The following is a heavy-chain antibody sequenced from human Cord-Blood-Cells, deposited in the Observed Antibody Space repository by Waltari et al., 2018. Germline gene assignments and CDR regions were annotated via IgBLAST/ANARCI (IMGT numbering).Heavy chain of an antibody. J-gene: IGHJ6*02. V-gene: IGHV1-2*06. CDR1: GYTFTGYY. CDR2: INPNSGGT. CDR3: ARDPHDYSNYGYYYGMDV. D-gene: IGHD4-4*01. Sequence: VQLVQSGAEVKKPGASVKVSCKASGYTFTGYYMHWVRQAPGQGLEWMGRINPNSGGTNYAQKFQGRVTMTRDTSISTAYMELSRLRSDDTAVYYCARDPHDYSNYGYYYGMDVWGQGTTVTVSS.